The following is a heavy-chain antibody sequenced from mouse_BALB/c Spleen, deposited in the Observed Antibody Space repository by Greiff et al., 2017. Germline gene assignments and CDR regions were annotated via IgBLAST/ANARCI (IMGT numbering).Heavy chain of an antibody. Sequence: EVQVVESGPGLVKPSQSLSLTCSVTGYSITSGYYWNWIRQFPGNKLEWMGYISYDGSNNYNPSLKNRISITRDTSKNQFFLKLNSVTTEDTATYYCARDRDLLCDYWGQGTTLTVSS. CDR1: GYSITSGYY. V-gene: IGHV3-6*02. CDR2: ISYDGSN. CDR3: ARDRDLLCDY. D-gene: IGHD2-1*01. J-gene: IGHJ2*01.